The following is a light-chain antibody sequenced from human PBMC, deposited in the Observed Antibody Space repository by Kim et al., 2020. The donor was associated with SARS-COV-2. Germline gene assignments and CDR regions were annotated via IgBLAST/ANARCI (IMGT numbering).Light chain of an antibody. CDR1: SSDVGGYDY. V-gene: IGLV2-14*03. Sequence: GQSITISCTGTSSDVGGYDYVSWYQQHPGKVPKLMIYDVSERPSGVSHRFSGSKSGNTASLTISGLQAEDEGDYYCGSFTSSTTYVFGSGTKVTVL. J-gene: IGLJ1*01. CDR2: DVS. CDR3: GSFTSSTTYV.